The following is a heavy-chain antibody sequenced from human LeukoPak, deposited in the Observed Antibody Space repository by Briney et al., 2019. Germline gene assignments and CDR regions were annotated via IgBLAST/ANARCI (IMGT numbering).Heavy chain of an antibody. J-gene: IGHJ4*02. CDR3: ARDGGPRGYSYGYDY. CDR1: GFTFSSYA. D-gene: IGHD5-18*01. V-gene: IGHV3-30*01. CDR2: ISYDGSNK. Sequence: GRSLRLSCAASGFTFSSYAMHWVRQAPGKGLEWVAVISYDGSNKYYADSVKGRFTISRDNSKNTLYLQMNSLRAEDTAVYYCARDGGPRGYSYGYDYWGQGTLVTVSS.